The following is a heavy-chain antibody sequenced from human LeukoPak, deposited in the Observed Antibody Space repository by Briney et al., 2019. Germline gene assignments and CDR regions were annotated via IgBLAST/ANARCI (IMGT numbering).Heavy chain of an antibody. CDR3: AREECSGGSCYSDY. CDR1: GGTFSSYA. V-gene: IGHV1-69*01. Sequence: SVKVSCKASGGTFSSYAISWVRQAPGQGLEWMGGIIPIFGTANYAQKFQGRVTITADESTSTAYMELSSLRSEDTAVYYCAREECSGGSCYSDYWGQGTLVTVSS. D-gene: IGHD2-15*01. CDR2: IIPIFGTA. J-gene: IGHJ4*02.